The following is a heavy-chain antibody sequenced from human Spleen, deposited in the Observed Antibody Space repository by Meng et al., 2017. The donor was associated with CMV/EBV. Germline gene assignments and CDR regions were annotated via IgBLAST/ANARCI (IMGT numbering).Heavy chain of an antibody. D-gene: IGHD3-3*01. CDR1: RYTFTGYY. CDR3: ARSKSGEGITIFGVVTPDYYYYGMDV. J-gene: IGHJ6*02. V-gene: IGHV1-2*02. CDR2: MNPNSGGT. Sequence: ASVKVSCKASRYTFTGYYMHWVRQAPGQGLEWMGWMNPNSGGTNYAQKFQGRVTMTRDTSISTAYMELRGLRSDDTAVYYCARSKSGEGITIFGVVTPDYYYYGMDVWGQGTTVTVSS.